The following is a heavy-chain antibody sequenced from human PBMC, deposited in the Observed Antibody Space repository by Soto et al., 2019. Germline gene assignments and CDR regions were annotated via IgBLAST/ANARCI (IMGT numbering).Heavy chain of an antibody. CDR3: AKALGELSRERYDY. Sequence: QVQLGESGGGVVQPGRSLRLSCAASGVTFRSDALHWDRQAPDNGLAWVAVISYDGSDTHYADSVKGRFTISRDNSKNALNLQMNSLRSDATAVYYFAKALGELSRERYDYWGQGTLIPVSS. CDR1: GVTFRSDA. CDR2: ISYDGSDT. V-gene: IGHV3-30*18. J-gene: IGHJ4*02. D-gene: IGHD3-16*02.